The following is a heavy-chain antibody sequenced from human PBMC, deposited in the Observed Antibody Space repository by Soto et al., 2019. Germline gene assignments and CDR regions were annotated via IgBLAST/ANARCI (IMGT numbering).Heavy chain of an antibody. CDR1: RFNFSSYA. D-gene: IGHD4-17*01. CDR2: IRGSGGNT. Sequence: EVQLLESGGGLVQPGGSLRLSCAASRFNFSSYAMTWVRQARGKGREWVSAIRGSGGNTYYADSVKGRFTISRVNSKDTLYLQMNSLRSEDTAVYYCAKGSQLLSTYYGVRIDNWGQGTLVTVSS. CDR3: AKGSQLLSTYYGVRIDN. J-gene: IGHJ4*02. V-gene: IGHV3-23*01.